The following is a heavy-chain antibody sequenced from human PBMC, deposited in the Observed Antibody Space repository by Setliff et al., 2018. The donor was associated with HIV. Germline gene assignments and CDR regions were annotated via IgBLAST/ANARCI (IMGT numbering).Heavy chain of an antibody. J-gene: IGHJ4*02. V-gene: IGHV4-59*01. CDR1: GGSMSSYF. CDR2: IYNSGGT. Sequence: SETLSLTCTVSGGSMSSYFWSWIRRSPGKGLEWIGYIYNSGGTNYNPSLKSRVTISLDTSKNQFSLNLTSVTAADTAVYYCARADCSGGSCYSPAYWGQGTLVTVSS. CDR3: ARADCSGGSCYSPAY. D-gene: IGHD2-15*01.